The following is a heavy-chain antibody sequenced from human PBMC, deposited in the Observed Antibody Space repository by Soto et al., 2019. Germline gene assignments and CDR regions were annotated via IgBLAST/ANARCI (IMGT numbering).Heavy chain of an antibody. V-gene: IGHV4-39*01. CDR1: GGSISSSSYY. D-gene: IGHD3-22*01. J-gene: IGHJ4*02. Sequence: SETLSLTCTVSGGSISSSSYYWGWIRQPPGKGLEWIGSIYYSGNTYYNPSLKSRVTISVDTAKNQFSLKVTSVTAADTAVYFCARLNYYDSSGSNFDYWGQGTLVTVSS. CDR2: IYYSGNT. CDR3: ARLNYYDSSGSNFDY.